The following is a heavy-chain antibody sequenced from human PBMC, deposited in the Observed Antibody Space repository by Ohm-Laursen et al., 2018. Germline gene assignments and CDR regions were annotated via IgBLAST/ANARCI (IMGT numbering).Heavy chain of an antibody. D-gene: IGHD5-18*01. CDR1: GFTFSSYA. J-gene: IGHJ4*02. CDR3: AKDSAMAALDH. Sequence: GSLRLSCTASGFTFSSYAMSWVRQAPGKGLEWVSAISGSGGRTNYADSVKGRFTISRDNSKNTMYLQMNSLRAEDTAVYYCAKDSAMAALDHWGQGTLVTVSS. V-gene: IGHV3-23*01. CDR2: ISGSGGRT.